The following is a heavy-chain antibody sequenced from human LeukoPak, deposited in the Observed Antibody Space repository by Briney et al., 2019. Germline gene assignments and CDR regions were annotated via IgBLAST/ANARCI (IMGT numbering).Heavy chain of an antibody. CDR2: ISSSSNTI. CDR3: ARVSGSYPGY. CDR1: GFTFSNYG. J-gene: IGHJ4*02. D-gene: IGHD1-26*01. Sequence: GGSLRLSCAASGFTFSNYGMNWVRQAPGKGLEWVSYISSSSNTIYYADSVKGRFTISRDNAQNSLYLQMNSLRAEDTAVYYCARVSGSYPGYWGQGTLVTVSS. V-gene: IGHV3-48*01.